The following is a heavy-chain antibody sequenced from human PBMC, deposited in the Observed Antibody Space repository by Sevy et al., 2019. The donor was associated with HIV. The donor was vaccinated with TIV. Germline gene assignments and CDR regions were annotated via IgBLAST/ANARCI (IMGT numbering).Heavy chain of an antibody. J-gene: IGHJ4*02. CDR1: GFTFSKYG. D-gene: IGHD1-7*01. Sequence: GGSLRLSCAASGFTFSKYGMGWVRQAPGKGLEWVANIKQDAGQKYYVDSVKGRFTISQDNAQNSLYLEMNSLRAEDTAVYFCARDYGNYYFHFWGQGTLVTVSS. CDR3: ARDYGNYYFHF. CDR2: IKQDAGQK. V-gene: IGHV3-7*01.